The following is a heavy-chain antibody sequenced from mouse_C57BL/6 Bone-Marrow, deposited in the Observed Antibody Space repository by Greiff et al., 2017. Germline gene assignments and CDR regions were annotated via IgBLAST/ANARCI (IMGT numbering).Heavy chain of an antibody. Sequence: QVQLQQSDAELVKPGASVKISCKVSGYTFTDHTIHWMKQRPEQGLEWIGYIYPRDGSTTYNEKFKGKATLTADKSSSTAYMQLNSLTSEDAAVYFCARSSYGNSRRAYFDVWGTGTTVTVSS. CDR3: ARSSYGNSRRAYFDV. V-gene: IGHV1-78*01. CDR1: GYTFTDHT. CDR2: IYPRDGST. J-gene: IGHJ1*03. D-gene: IGHD2-1*01.